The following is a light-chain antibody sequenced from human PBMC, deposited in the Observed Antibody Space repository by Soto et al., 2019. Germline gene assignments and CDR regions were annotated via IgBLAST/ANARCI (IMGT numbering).Light chain of an antibody. J-gene: IGLJ2*01. CDR1: SGYSNYK. Sequence: QSVLTQPPSASASLGASVTLTCTLSSGYSNYKVDWYQQRPGKGPRFVMRVGTGGIVGSKGDGIPDRFSVLGSGLNRYLTIKNIQEEDESDYHCGADHASGSNFLVVFGGGTKLTVL. V-gene: IGLV9-49*01. CDR2: VGTGGIVG. CDR3: GADHASGSNFLVV.